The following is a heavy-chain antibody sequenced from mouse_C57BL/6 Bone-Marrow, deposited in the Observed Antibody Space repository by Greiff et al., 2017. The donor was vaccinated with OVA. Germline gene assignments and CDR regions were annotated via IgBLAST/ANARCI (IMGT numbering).Heavy chain of an antibody. CDR2: IYIGNGYT. V-gene: IGHV1-58*01. Sequence: VQLQQSGAELVRPGSSVKMSCTTSGYTFTSYGINWVQQRPGQGLEWIGYIYIGNGYTEYNEKFTGKGTLTSDTSASTAYMQLSRLTSTDSAIYFCCSYAMDYWGQGTSVTVSS. CDR3: CSYAMDY. CDR1: GYTFTSYG. J-gene: IGHJ4*01.